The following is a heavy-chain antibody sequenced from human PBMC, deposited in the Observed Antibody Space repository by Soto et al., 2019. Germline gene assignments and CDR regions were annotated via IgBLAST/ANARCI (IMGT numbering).Heavy chain of an antibody. CDR1: GFTFSSYA. CDR3: AREGRGYSGYDLDY. D-gene: IGHD5-12*01. CDR2: ISGSGGST. J-gene: IGHJ4*02. V-gene: IGHV3-23*01. Sequence: GGSLRLSCAASGFTFSSYAMSWVRQAPGKGLEWVSAISGSGGSTYYADSVKGRFTISRDNSKNTPYLQMNSLRAEDTAVYYCAREGRGYSGYDLDYWGQGTLVTVSS.